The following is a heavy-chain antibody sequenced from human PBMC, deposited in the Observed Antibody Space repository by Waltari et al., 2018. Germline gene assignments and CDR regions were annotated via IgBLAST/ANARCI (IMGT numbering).Heavy chain of an antibody. CDR3: ARHLGGLLPDAFDI. J-gene: IGHJ3*02. CDR1: GGSISSSSYY. Sequence: QLQLQESGPGLVKPSETLSLTCTVSGGSISSSSYYWGWIRQPPGKGLEWIGSIYYSGSTYYNPSLKSRVTISVDTSKNQFSLKLSSVTAADTAVYYCARHLGGLLPDAFDIWGQGTMVTVSS. CDR2: IYYSGST. V-gene: IGHV4-39*01. D-gene: IGHD1-26*01.